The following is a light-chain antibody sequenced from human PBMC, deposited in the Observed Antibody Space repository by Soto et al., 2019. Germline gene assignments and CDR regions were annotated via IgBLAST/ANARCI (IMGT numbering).Light chain of an antibody. Sequence: SALTQPASVSGSPGQSITISCTGTSSDVGAYNYVSWYQQYPGEVPKLLIYQVNDRPSGVSDRFSGSKSGNTASLTISVLQAEDDADYYCGSYTSTNTQVFGSGTKLTVL. CDR1: SSDVGAYNY. V-gene: IGLV2-14*01. J-gene: IGLJ1*01. CDR2: QVN. CDR3: GSYTSTNTQV.